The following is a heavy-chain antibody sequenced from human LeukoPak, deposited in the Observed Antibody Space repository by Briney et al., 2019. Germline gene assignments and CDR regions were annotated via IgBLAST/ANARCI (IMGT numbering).Heavy chain of an antibody. CDR3: AKASPYYDSSGTPGELGAFDV. Sequence: GGSLRLSCAASGFTFSSYAMSWVRQAPGKGLEWLSMISDSAGTTKYADSVEGRFTISRDNSKNTLYLQMNSLRAEDTAVYYCAKASPYYDSSGTPGELGAFDVWGQGTMVTVSS. D-gene: IGHD3-22*01. CDR1: GFTFSSYA. J-gene: IGHJ3*01. V-gene: IGHV3-23*01. CDR2: ISDSAGTT.